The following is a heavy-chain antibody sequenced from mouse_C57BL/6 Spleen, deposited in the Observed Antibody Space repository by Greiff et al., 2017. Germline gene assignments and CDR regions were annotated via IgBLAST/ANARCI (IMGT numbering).Heavy chain of an antibody. J-gene: IGHJ4*01. Sequence: EVQLVESGAGLVKPGASVKLSCEASGFTFSSYAMNWVRQTPGKGLEWVAYIGRGGGYIYYAETVKGLVTIAGDKARNTLYLQLSSLNSEDSAMYYGTREGTWNYAMDYWGQGTSVTVSS. CDR3: TREGTWNYAMDY. CDR2: IGRGGGYI. V-gene: IGHV5-9-1*02. CDR1: GFTFSSYA.